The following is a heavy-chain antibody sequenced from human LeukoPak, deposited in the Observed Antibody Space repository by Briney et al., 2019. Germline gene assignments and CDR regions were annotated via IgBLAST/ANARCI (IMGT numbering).Heavy chain of an antibody. V-gene: IGHV3-21*01. Sequence: PGGSLTLSCTASGFTFSYFTMHWARQAPGKGLEWVSSISNGGDYKRYAGSVRGRLTISRDNAKSSLYLQMNSLTAEDTAVYYCASGTGWIIEYWGQGTLVTVSA. D-gene: IGHD3-9*01. CDR3: ASGTGWIIEY. CDR1: GFTFSYFT. J-gene: IGHJ4*02. CDR2: ISNGGDYK.